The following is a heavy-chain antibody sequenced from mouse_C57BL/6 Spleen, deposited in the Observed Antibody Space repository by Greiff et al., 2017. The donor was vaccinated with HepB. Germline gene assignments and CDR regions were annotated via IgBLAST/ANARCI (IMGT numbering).Heavy chain of an antibody. CDR2: IDPSDSYT. V-gene: IGHV1-69*01. Sequence: QVQLQQSGAELVMPGASVKLSCKASGYTFTSYWMHWVKQRPGQGLEWIGEIDPSDSYTNYNQKFKGKSTLTVDKSSSTAYMQLSSLTSEDSAVYYCARRGGSGYRGYYFDYWGQGTTLTVSS. CDR1: GYTFTSYW. CDR3: ARRGGSGYRGYYFDY. D-gene: IGHD3-2*02. J-gene: IGHJ2*01.